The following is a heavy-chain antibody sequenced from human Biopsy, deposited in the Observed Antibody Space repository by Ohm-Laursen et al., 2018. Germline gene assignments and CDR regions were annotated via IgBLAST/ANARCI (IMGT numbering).Heavy chain of an antibody. CDR3: TLEGAGFDN. D-gene: IGHD3-10*01. CDR2: IRSKAESYAT. CDR1: GFTFSASA. Sequence: GSLRLSCSASGFTFSASAVHWVRQASGKGLEWVGRIRSKAESYATAYAASVTGRFTISRDDSKNTTYLQMNSLKTEDTAVYYCTLEGAGFDNWGQGTLVTVSS. V-gene: IGHV3-73*01. J-gene: IGHJ4*02.